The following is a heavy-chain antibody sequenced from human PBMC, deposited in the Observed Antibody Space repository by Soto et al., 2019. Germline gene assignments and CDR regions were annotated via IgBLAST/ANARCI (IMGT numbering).Heavy chain of an antibody. CDR2: INPSGGST. V-gene: IGHV1-46*01. Sequence: ASVKVSCKASGYTFTSYYMHWVRQAPGQGLEWMGIINPSGGSTSYAQKFQGRVTMTRDTSTSTVYMELSSLRSEDTAVYYCARTDSYCISTSCYGDYYYYGMDVWGQGTTVTVSS. D-gene: IGHD2-2*01. CDR1: GYTFTSYY. CDR3: ARTDSYCISTSCYGDYYYYGMDV. J-gene: IGHJ6*02.